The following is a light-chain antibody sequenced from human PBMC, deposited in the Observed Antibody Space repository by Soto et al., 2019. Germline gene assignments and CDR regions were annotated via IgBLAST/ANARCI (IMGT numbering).Light chain of an antibody. J-gene: IGKJ1*01. Sequence: DIQMTQSPSSLSAYVGDRVTITCRASQSISVYLNWYQQKPGKAPNLLIYSSSSWESGVPSRFSGSGSGTDFTLTISSLQPEDFATYFCQQSYSRPRAFGQGTKVEI. CDR1: QSISVY. V-gene: IGKV1-39*01. CDR3: QQSYSRPRA. CDR2: SSS.